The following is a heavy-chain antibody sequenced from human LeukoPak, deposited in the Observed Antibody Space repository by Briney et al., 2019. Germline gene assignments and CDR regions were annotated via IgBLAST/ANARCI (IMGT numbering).Heavy chain of an antibody. Sequence: VASVKVSCKASGGTFSSYAISWVRQAPGQGLEWMGGIIPIFGTANYAQKFQGRVTITADESTSTAYMELSSLRSEDTAVYYCARVDYYYYYMDVWGKGTTVTISS. CDR1: GGTFSSYA. J-gene: IGHJ6*03. CDR3: ARVDYYYYYMDV. V-gene: IGHV1-69*13. CDR2: IIPIFGTA.